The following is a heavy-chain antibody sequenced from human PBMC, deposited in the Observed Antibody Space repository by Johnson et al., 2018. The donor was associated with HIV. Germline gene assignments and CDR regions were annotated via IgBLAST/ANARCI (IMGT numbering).Heavy chain of an antibody. Sequence: VQLVESGGGVVRPGGSLRLSCAASGFTFDDYGMSWVRQAPGKGLEWVSGINWNGGSTGYADSVKGRFTISRDNAKNSLYLQMNSLRAEDTALYYCAKDTYSHRLTVTESGFDIWGQGTMVTVSS. J-gene: IGHJ3*02. CDR2: INWNGGST. CDR3: AKDTYSHRLTVTESGFDI. V-gene: IGHV3-20*04. CDR1: GFTFDDYG. D-gene: IGHD4-11*01.